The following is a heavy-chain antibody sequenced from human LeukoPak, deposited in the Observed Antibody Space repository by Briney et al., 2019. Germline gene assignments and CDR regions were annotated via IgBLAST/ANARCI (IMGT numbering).Heavy chain of an antibody. CDR1: GFTFDDYG. CDR3: AKGGGDNFLYYFDY. J-gene: IGHJ4*02. CDR2: IRGDGTST. V-gene: IGHV3-43*02. Sequence: GGSLRLSCAASGFTFDDYGMLRVRQAPGTGLEGVSPIRGDGTSTYYADSVKGRFTVTRDSSRNPLYLQMNSLTTDDTAFYYWAKGGGDNFLYYFDYWGQGILVTVSS. D-gene: IGHD3-16*01.